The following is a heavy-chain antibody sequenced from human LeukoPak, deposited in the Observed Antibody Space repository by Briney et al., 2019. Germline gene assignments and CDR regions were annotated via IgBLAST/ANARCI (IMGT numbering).Heavy chain of an antibody. D-gene: IGHD2-15*01. V-gene: IGHV3-66*02. CDR3: AKDRRCSGGSCYSGYDY. Sequence: GGSLRLSCAASGFTVSGNYMNWVRQAPGKGLEWVSVVYSDSRTYYADSVKGRFTISRDNSKNTLYLQMNSLRAEDTAVYYCAKDRRCSGGSCYSGYDYWGQGTLVTVSS. CDR1: GFTVSGNY. CDR2: VYSDSRT. J-gene: IGHJ4*02.